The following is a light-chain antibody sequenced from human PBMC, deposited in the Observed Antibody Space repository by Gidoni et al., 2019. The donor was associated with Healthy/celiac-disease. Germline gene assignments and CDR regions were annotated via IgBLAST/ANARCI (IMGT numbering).Light chain of an antibody. CDR2: DAS. CDR3: QQYDNLLX. J-gene: IGKJ1*01. Sequence: DIQMTQSPSSLSASVGDRVTITCQASQDISNYLNWYQQKPGKAPKLLIYDASNLETGVPSRFSGSGSGTDFTFTISSLQPEDSATYYCQQYDNLLXFXQGTKVEIK. CDR1: QDISNY. V-gene: IGKV1-33*01.